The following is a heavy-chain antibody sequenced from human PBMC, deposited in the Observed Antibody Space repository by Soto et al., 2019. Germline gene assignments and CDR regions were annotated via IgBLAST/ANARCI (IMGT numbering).Heavy chain of an antibody. CDR1: GGTFSSYA. V-gene: IGHV1-69*13. D-gene: IGHD1-7*01. Sequence: ASVKVSCKASGGTFSSYAINWVRQAPGQGLEWMGGIIPIFGTANYAQKFQGRVTITADESTSTAYMELSSLRSEDTAVYYCARGGTTEYYFDYWGQGTLVTVSS. CDR3: ARGGTTEYYFDY. CDR2: IIPIFGTA. J-gene: IGHJ4*02.